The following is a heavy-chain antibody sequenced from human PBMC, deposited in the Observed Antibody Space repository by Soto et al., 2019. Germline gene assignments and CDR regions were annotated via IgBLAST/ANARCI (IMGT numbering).Heavy chain of an antibody. CDR3: ARHLVTTRTPDGLNWFDP. CDR1: GGSISSSSYY. D-gene: IGHD3-9*01. CDR2: IYYSGST. Sequence: QLQLQESGPGLVKPSETLSLTCTVSGGSISSSSYYWGWIRQPPGKGLEWIGSIYYSGSTYYNPSLKSRVTISVDTSKNQFSLKLSSVTAADTAVYYCARHLVTTRTPDGLNWFDPWGQGTLVTVSS. J-gene: IGHJ5*02. V-gene: IGHV4-39*01.